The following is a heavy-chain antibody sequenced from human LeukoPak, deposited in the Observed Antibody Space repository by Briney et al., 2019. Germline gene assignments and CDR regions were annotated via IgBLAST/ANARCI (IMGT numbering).Heavy chain of an antibody. CDR2: INAGNGNT. J-gene: IGHJ4*02. CDR3: ARVLYYDFWSGLSEIDY. Sequence: ASVKVSCKASGYTFTSYAMHWVRQAPGQRLEWMGWINAGNGNTKYSQKFQGRVTITRDTSTSTAYMELRSLRSDDTAVYYCARVLYYDFWSGLSEIDYWGQGTLVTVSS. D-gene: IGHD3-3*01. CDR1: GYTFTSYA. V-gene: IGHV1-3*01.